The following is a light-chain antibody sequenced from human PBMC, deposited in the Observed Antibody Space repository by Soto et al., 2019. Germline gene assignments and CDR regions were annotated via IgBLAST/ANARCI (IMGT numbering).Light chain of an antibody. V-gene: IGKV1-33*01. CDR1: HDIGTY. CDR3: QQFDSVPLT. CDR2: DTS. J-gene: IGKJ4*01. Sequence: DVQMTQSPSSLFASVGERVTITCQASHDIGTYLNWYKHKPGKAPKLLIFDTSHLATGVPARFSGSGSDTYFTFTITNLQAEDFAAYYCQQFDSVPLTFGGGTHVEI.